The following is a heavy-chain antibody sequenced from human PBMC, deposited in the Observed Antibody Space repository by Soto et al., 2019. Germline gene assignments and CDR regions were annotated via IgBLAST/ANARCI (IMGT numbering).Heavy chain of an antibody. CDR3: ARRSSSWYFDY. V-gene: IGHV3-23*01. CDR1: GFTFSSYA. J-gene: IGHJ4*02. D-gene: IGHD6-13*01. Sequence: GGSLRLSCAASGFTFSSYAMNWVRQAPGKGLEWVSVISGSDGSTYYADSVKGRFTISRDNSKNTLNLQMNSLRAEDTAVYYCARRSSSWYFDYWGRRTLVTVSS. CDR2: ISGSDGST.